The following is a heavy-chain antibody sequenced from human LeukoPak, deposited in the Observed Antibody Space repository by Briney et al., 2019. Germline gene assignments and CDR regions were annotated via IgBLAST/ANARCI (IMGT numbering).Heavy chain of an antibody. D-gene: IGHD3-10*01. V-gene: IGHV4-31*03. CDR2: IYYSGST. CDR3: AKTLWFGESLYFQH. J-gene: IGHJ1*01. CDR1: GGSISSGGYY. Sequence: PSQTLSLTCTVSGGSISSGGYYWSWIRQHPGKGLEWIGYIYYSGSTYYNPSLKSRVTISVDTSKNQFSLKLSSVTAADTAVYYCAKTLWFGESLYFQHWGQGTLVTVSS.